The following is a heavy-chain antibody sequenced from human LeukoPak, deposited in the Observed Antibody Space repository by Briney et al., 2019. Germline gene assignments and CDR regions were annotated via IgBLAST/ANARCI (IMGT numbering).Heavy chain of an antibody. J-gene: IGHJ4*02. CDR1: GDSVSSMTSA. CDR2: AYYRSRSIWDH. CDR3: ARGRVEWFGLDY. Sequence: SQTLSLTCAISGDSVSSMTSAWNWIRQSPSRGLEWLGRAYYRSRSIWDHDYAVSVKSRITINPDTSKNQFSLQLNSVTPEDTAVYYCARGRVEWFGLDYWGQGTLVTVSS. V-gene: IGHV6-1*01. D-gene: IGHD3-10*01.